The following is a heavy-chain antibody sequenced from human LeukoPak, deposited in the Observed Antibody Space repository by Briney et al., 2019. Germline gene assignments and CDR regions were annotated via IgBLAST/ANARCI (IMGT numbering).Heavy chain of an antibody. Sequence: LETLSLTCTVSGGSISSYYWSWIRQPPGKGLEWIGYIYYSGSTNYNPSLKSRVTISVDTSKNQFSLKLSSVTAADTAVYYCARHPFFNPFDYWGLGTLVTVSS. CDR1: GGSISSYY. CDR3: ARHPFFNPFDY. CDR2: IYYSGST. V-gene: IGHV4-59*01. J-gene: IGHJ4*02. D-gene: IGHD1-14*01.